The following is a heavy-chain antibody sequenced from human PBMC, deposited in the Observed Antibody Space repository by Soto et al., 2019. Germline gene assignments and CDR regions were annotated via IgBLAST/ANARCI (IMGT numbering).Heavy chain of an antibody. CDR1: GYTFTGYA. CDR2: INAGNGNT. CDR3: ARAVAVPADFDY. D-gene: IGHD6-19*01. Sequence: ASVKVSCKASGYTFTGYAMHWVRQAPGQRLEWMGWINAGNGNTKYSQKFPGRVTITRDTSASTAYMELSSLRSEDTAVYYCARAVAVPADFDYWGQGTLVTVSS. J-gene: IGHJ4*02. V-gene: IGHV1-3*01.